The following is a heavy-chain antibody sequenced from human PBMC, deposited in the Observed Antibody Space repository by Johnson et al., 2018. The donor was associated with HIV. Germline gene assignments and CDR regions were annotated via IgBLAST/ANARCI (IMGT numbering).Heavy chain of an antibody. V-gene: IGHV3-66*02. Sequence: VQLVESGGGLVKPGGSLRLSCAASGFTVSSNYMSWVRQAPGKGLEWVSVIYSGGSPYYADSVKGRFTISRDNSKNTLYLQMNSLSAEDTAVYYCARAGARAFDIWGQGTMVTVSS. D-gene: IGHD1-26*01. CDR2: IYSGGSP. CDR3: ARAGARAFDI. CDR1: GFTVSSNY. J-gene: IGHJ3*02.